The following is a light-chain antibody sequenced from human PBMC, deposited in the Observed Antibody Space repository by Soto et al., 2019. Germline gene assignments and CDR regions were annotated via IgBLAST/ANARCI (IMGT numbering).Light chain of an antibody. CDR2: DAS. CDR1: QSISSW. Sequence: DIQMTQSPSTLSASVGDRVTITCRASQSISSWLAWYQQKPGKAPKLLIYDASSLESGVPSRFSGSGSVTEFTLTSSSLQPDDFATYYSQQYNSYWTFCQGTKVEIK. J-gene: IGKJ1*01. CDR3: QQYNSYWT. V-gene: IGKV1-5*01.